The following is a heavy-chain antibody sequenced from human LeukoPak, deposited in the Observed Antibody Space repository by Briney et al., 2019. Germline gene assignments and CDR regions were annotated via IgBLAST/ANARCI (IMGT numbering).Heavy chain of an antibody. CDR3: ARESRDGYNIGVFDY. CDR2: IIPILGIA. V-gene: IGHV1-69*04. CDR1: GGTFSSYA. Sequence: SVKVSCKASGGTFSSYAISWVRQAPGQGLEWMGRIIPILGIANYAQKFQGRVTITADKSTSTASMELSSLRSEDTAVYYCARESRDGYNIGVFDYWGQGTLVTVSS. D-gene: IGHD5-24*01. J-gene: IGHJ4*02.